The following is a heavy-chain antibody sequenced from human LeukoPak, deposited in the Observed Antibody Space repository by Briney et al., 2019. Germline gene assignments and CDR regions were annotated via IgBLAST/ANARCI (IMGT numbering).Heavy chain of an antibody. Sequence: ASVKVSCKASGYTFTGYYMHWVRQAPGQGLEWMGWINPNSGGTNYAQKFQGRVTMTRDTSISTAYMELSRLRSDDTAVYYCARDSNTIFGVAPPHWFDPWGQGTLVTVSS. J-gene: IGHJ5*02. CDR1: GYTFTGYY. D-gene: IGHD3-3*01. CDR2: INPNSGGT. V-gene: IGHV1-2*02. CDR3: ARDSNTIFGVAPPHWFDP.